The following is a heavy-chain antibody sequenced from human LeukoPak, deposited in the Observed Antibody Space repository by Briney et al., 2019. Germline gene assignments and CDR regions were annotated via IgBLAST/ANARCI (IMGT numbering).Heavy chain of an antibody. J-gene: IGHJ4*02. V-gene: IGHV3-23*01. CDR2: ISGSGGST. D-gene: IGHD3-10*01. CDR1: GFTLSSYA. CDR3: AKDRGWFGELFHVYDF. Sequence: GGSLRLSCAASGFTLSSYAMSWVRQAPGKGLEWVSAISGSGGSTYYADSVKGRFTISRDNSKNTLYLQMNSLRAEDTAVYYCAKDRGWFGELFHVYDFWGQGTLVTVSS.